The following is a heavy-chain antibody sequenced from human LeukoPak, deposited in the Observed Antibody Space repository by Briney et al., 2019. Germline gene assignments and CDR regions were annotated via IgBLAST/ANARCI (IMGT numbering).Heavy chain of an antibody. CDR2: ISGGGSTT. CDR3: AKGGGYEAQYYYYYLDV. CDR1: GFTFSDYY. V-gene: IGHV3-11*04. J-gene: IGHJ6*03. Sequence: GGSLRPSCAASGFTFSDYYMSWIRQAPGKGLEWVSYISGGGSTTYYADSVKGRFTISRDNSKNTLYLQMKSLRAEDTAVYYCAKGGGYEAQYYYYYLDVWGKGTTVTISS. D-gene: IGHD5-12*01.